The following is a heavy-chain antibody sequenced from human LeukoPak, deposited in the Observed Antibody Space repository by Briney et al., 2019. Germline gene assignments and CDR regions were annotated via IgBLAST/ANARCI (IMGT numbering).Heavy chain of an antibody. D-gene: IGHD3-9*01. Sequence: PGGSLRLSCAASGFTFSSYSMNWVRQAPGKGLEWVSSISSSSSYIYYADSVKGRFTISRDNAKNSLYLQMNSLRAEDTAVYYCASGATGPRGYWYFDLWGRGTLVTVSS. CDR1: GFTFSSYS. CDR2: ISSSSSYI. V-gene: IGHV3-21*01. J-gene: IGHJ2*01. CDR3: ASGATGPRGYWYFDL.